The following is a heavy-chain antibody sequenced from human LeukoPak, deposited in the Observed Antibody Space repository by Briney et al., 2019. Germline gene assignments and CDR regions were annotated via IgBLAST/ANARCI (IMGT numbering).Heavy chain of an antibody. J-gene: IGHJ4*02. D-gene: IGHD4-17*01. V-gene: IGHV3-21*01. Sequence: GGSLRLSCAASGFTFSSYSMNWVRQAPGKGLEWVSSISSSSSYIYYADSVKGRFTISRDNAKNSLYLQMNSLRAEDTAMYYCARDRLTTVTTFHFDYWGQGTLVTVSS. CDR1: GFTFSSYS. CDR2: ISSSSSYI. CDR3: ARDRLTTVTTFHFDY.